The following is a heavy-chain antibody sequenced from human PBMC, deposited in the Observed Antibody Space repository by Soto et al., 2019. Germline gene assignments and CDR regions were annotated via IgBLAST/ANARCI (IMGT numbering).Heavy chain of an antibody. Sequence: EVQLVESGGGLVQPGGSLRLSCAASGFTFSSYSMNWFRQAPGKGLEWVSYISSSSSTIYYADSVKGRFTISRDNAKNSLYLQMNSLRDEDTAVYYCAIAAAGNLSGMDVWGQGTTVTVSS. J-gene: IGHJ6*02. D-gene: IGHD6-13*01. CDR3: AIAAAGNLSGMDV. V-gene: IGHV3-48*02. CDR2: ISSSSSTI. CDR1: GFTFSSYS.